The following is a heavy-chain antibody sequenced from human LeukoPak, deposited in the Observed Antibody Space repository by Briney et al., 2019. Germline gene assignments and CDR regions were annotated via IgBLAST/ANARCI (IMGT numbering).Heavy chain of an antibody. Sequence: PSQTLSLTCTVSGGSISSYYWSWIRQPPGKGLEWIGYIYYSGGTNYNPSLKSRVTISVDTSKNQFSLKQTSVTAADTAVYYCARTTEGGYTYGYFYYYYMDVWGKGTTVTISS. V-gene: IGHV4-59*01. D-gene: IGHD5-18*01. CDR2: IYYSGGT. J-gene: IGHJ6*03. CDR1: GGSISSYY. CDR3: ARTTEGGYTYGYFYYYYMDV.